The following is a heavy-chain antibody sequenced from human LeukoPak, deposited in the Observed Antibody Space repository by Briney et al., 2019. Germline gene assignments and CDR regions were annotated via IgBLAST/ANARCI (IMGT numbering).Heavy chain of an antibody. CDR3: ARVGEMATIRD. V-gene: IGHV4-59*01. Sequence: SESLSLTCDISGDSISSYYWSWVRQPPGKGLEWIGYIYNSGSIHYNPSLKSRVSISVDTSKNQFSLNLGSLTAADTAVYYCARVGEMATIRDWGPGFLVTVSS. D-gene: IGHD5-24*01. CDR1: GDSISSYY. CDR2: IYNSGSI. J-gene: IGHJ4*02.